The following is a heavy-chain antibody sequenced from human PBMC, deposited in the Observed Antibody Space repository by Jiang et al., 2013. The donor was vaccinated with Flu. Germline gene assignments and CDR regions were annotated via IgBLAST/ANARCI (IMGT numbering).Heavy chain of an antibody. V-gene: IGHV3-48*03. J-gene: IGHJ6*02. CDR1: GFTFSSYE. CDR3: ARDGSGGYSYGSPYYYYGMDV. Sequence: VQLVESGGGLVQPGGSLRLSCAASGFTFSSYEMNWVRQAPGKGLEWVSYISSSGSTIYYADSVKGRFTISRDNAKNSLYLQMNSLRAEDTAVYYCARDGSGGYSYGSPYYYYGMDVWGQGTTVTVSS. D-gene: IGHD5-18*01. CDR2: ISSSGSTI.